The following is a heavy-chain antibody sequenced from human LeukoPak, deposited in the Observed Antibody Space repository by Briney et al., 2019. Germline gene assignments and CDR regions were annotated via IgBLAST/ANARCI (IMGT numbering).Heavy chain of an antibody. CDR2: IKSDGST. CDR1: GFTFSSYW. CDR3: ARAPSEIGGYYPEYFRH. D-gene: IGHD3-22*01. Sequence: GGSLRLSCAASGFTFSSYWMHWARQAPGKGLVWVSRIKSDGSTNYADSVKGRFTISRNNAKNTVSLQMNSLRAEDTGVYYCARAPSEIGGYYPEYFRHWGQGTLVTVSS. V-gene: IGHV3-74*01. J-gene: IGHJ1*01.